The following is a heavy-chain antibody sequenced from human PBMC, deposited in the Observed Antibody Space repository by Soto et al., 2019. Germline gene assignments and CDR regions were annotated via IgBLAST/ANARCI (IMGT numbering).Heavy chain of an antibody. D-gene: IGHD3-9*01. CDR2: IIPIFGTA. CDR3: ARDPALTGYYYYYYGMDV. CDR1: GGTFSSYA. J-gene: IGHJ6*02. Sequence: SVKVSCKASGGTFSSYAISWVRQAPGQGLEWMGGIIPIFGTANYAQKFQGRVTITADESTSTAYMDLSSLRSEDTAVYYCARDPALTGYYYYYYGMDVWGQGTTVTVS. V-gene: IGHV1-69*13.